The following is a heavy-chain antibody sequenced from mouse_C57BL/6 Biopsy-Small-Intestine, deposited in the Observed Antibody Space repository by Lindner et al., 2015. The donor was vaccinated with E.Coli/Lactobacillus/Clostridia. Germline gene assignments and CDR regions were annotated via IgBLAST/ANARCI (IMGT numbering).Heavy chain of an antibody. Sequence: VQLQELELGLARPGASVKLSCKASGYTFTSYGISWVKQRTGQGLEWIGEIYPRSGNTYYNEKFKGKATLTADKSSSTAYMELRSLTSEDSAVYFCARSRSPEITDAMDYWGQGTSVTVSS. V-gene: IGHV1-81*01. CDR2: IYPRSGNT. D-gene: IGHD1-1*01. CDR3: ARSRSPEITDAMDY. J-gene: IGHJ4*01. CDR1: GYTFTSYG.